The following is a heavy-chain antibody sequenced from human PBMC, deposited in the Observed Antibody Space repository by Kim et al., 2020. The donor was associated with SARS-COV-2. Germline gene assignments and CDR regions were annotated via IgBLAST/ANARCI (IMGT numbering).Heavy chain of an antibody. V-gene: IGHV3-30*04. Sequence: GGSLRLSCAASGFTFSSYAMHWVRQAPGKGLEWVAVISYDGSNKYYADSVKGRFTISRDNSKNTLYLQMNSLRAEDTAVYYCAIGPSQGLPADYGDYGDWFDPWGQGTLVTVSS. D-gene: IGHD4-17*01. J-gene: IGHJ5*02. CDR3: AIGPSQGLPADYGDYGDWFDP. CDR1: GFTFSSYA. CDR2: ISYDGSNK.